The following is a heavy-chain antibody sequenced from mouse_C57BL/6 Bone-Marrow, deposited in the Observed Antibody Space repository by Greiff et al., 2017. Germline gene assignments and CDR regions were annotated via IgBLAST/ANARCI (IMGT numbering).Heavy chain of an antibody. D-gene: IGHD1-1*01. CDR2: IDPSDSYT. CDR1: GYTFTSYW. V-gene: IGHV1-69*01. J-gene: IGHJ4*01. Sequence: VQLQQPGAELVMPGASVKLSCKASGYTFTSYWMHWVKQRPGQGLEWIVEIDPSDSYTNYNQKFKGKSTLTVDKSSSTAYMQLSSLTSEYSAVYYCARRGSSDAMDYWGQGTSVTVSS. CDR3: ARRGSSDAMDY.